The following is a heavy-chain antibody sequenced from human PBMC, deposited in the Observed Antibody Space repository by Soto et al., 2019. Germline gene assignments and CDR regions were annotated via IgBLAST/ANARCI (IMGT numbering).Heavy chain of an antibody. Sequence: ASVKVSCKASGYTFTSYGMSWVRQAPGQGLEWMGWISAYNGNTNYAQKLQGRVTMTTDTSTGTAYMELRSLRSDDTAVYYCARAGVVPAAKGDNWFDPWGQGTLVTVSS. D-gene: IGHD2-2*01. J-gene: IGHJ5*02. V-gene: IGHV1-18*01. CDR1: GYTFTSYG. CDR3: ARAGVVPAAKGDNWFDP. CDR2: ISAYNGNT.